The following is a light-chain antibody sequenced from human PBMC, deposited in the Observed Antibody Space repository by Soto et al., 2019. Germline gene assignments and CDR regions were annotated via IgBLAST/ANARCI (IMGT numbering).Light chain of an antibody. Sequence: DIQMTQSPSSLSASVGDRVTITCQASHDISNCLNWYQQKPGKAPKLLIYDASNLETGVPSRFSGGGSGADFTFTISSLQPEDIATYYCQQYDNVPLTFGGGTKVEIK. CDR2: DAS. CDR1: HDISNC. J-gene: IGKJ4*01. CDR3: QQYDNVPLT. V-gene: IGKV1-33*01.